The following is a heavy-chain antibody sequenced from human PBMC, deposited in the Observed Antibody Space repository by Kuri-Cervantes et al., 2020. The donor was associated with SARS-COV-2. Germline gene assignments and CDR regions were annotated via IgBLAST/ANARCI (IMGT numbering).Heavy chain of an antibody. CDR2: IYYSGST. CDR1: GGSISSSSYY. D-gene: IGHD6-13*01. J-gene: IGHJ4*02. CDR3: ARRNSPYSSSSYYFDY. Sequence: SETLSLTCTVSGGSISSSSYYWGWIRQPPGKGLEWIGSIYYSGSTYYNPSLKSRVTISVDTSKNQFSLKLSSVTAADTAVYYCARRNSPYSSSSYYFDYWGQGTRVTGSS. V-gene: IGHV4-39*01.